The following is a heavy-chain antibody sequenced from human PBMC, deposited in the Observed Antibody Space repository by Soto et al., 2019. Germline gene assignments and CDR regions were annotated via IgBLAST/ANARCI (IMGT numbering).Heavy chain of an antibody. J-gene: IGHJ4*02. D-gene: IGHD3-10*01. V-gene: IGHV3-30-3*01. Sequence: QVQLVESGGGVVQPGRSPRLSCAASGFTFSSYAMHWVRQAPGKGLAWVAVISYDGSKKYYADSVKGRFTISRDNSKNTLYLQMNSLRAEDTAVYYCARDPGSYFDYWGQGTLVTVSS. CDR3: ARDPGSYFDY. CDR2: ISYDGSKK. CDR1: GFTFSSYA.